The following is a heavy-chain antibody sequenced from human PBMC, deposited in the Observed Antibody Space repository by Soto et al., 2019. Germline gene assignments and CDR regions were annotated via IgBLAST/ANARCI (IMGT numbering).Heavy chain of an antibody. J-gene: IGHJ4*02. V-gene: IGHV4-31*03. CDR3: ARASYYHNSGYSQNFDY. CDR1: GGSLSTGGYY. CDR2: ISYTGST. Sequence: QVQLQESGPGLVKPSQTLSLTCTVSGGSLSTGGYYWSWFRQHPGKGLEWIGYISYTGSTFYNPPLKRRVVISVDTSKDQFSLRLSSVTAADTAVYFCARASYYHNSGYSQNFDYWGQGTLVTVST. D-gene: IGHD3-22*01.